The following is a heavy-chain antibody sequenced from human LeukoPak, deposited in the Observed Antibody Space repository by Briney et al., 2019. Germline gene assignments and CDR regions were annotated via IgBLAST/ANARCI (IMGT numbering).Heavy chain of an antibody. Sequence: SETLSLTCAVYGGSFSGYYWSWIRQPPGKGLEWIGEINHSGSTNYNPSFKSRVTISVDTSKNQFSLKLSSVTAADTAMYYCARRSPPRDYWGQGTLVTVSS. V-gene: IGHV4-34*01. J-gene: IGHJ4*02. CDR2: INHSGST. CDR3: ARRSPPRDY. CDR1: GGSFSGYY.